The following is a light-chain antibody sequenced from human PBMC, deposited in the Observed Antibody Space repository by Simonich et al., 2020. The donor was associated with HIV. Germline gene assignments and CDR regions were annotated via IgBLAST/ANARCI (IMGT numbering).Light chain of an antibody. CDR2: DAS. Sequence: IVMTQSPATLSSSPGERATLSCRASQSVSSYLAWYQQKPGQAPRLLIYDASNRATGIPARFSGSGSGTDFTLTISSLEPEDFAVYYCQQRSNWPPVFTFGPGTKVDIK. J-gene: IGKJ3*01. V-gene: IGKV3-11*01. CDR1: QSVSSY. CDR3: QQRSNWPPVFT.